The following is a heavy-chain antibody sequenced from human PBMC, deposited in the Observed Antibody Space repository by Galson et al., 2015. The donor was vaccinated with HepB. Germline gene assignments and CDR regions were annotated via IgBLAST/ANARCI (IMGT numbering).Heavy chain of an antibody. J-gene: IGHJ4*02. CDR2: IHWNDDN. CDR3: AHRLILRGHDY. CDR1: GFSLTTTVVG. Sequence: PALVKPTQTLTLTCTFSGFSLTTTVVGVGWIRQPPGKALEWLAVIHWNDDNHYSPSLESGLTITMDTSKNQVVLTMTNMDLVDTATYYCAHRLILRGHDYWGQGTLVTVSS. D-gene: IGHD3-9*01. V-gene: IGHV2-5*01.